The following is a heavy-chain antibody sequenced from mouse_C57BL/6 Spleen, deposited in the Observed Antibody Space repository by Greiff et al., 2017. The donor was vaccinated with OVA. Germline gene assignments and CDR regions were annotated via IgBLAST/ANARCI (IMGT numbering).Heavy chain of an antibody. CDR1: GYTFTSYW. V-gene: IGHV1-64*01. CDR2: IHPNSGST. CDR3: AIDSSGDYAMDY. Sequence: QVQLQQPGAELVKPGASVKLSCKASGYTFTSYWMHWVKQRPGQGLEWIGMIHPNSGSTNYNEKFKSKATLTVDKSSSTAYMQLSSLTSEDSAVYYCAIDSSGDYAMDYWGQGTSVTVSS. J-gene: IGHJ4*01. D-gene: IGHD3-2*02.